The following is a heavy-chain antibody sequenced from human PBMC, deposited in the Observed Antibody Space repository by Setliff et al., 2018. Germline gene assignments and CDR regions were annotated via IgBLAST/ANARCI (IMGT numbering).Heavy chain of an antibody. V-gene: IGHV5-51*01. Sequence: PGESLKISCKGSGYSFTSYWIGWVRQMPGKGLEWMGIIYPGDSDTRYAASVKGRFTISRDDSKSIAYLQMNSLKTEDTAVYYCAAAMGSVVMDVWGQGTTVTVSS. CDR1: GYSFTSYW. CDR2: IYPGDSDT. J-gene: IGHJ6*02. D-gene: IGHD2-2*01. CDR3: AAAMGSVVMDV.